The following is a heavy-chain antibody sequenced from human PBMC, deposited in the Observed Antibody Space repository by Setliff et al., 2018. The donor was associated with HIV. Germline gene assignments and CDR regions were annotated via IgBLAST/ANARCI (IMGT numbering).Heavy chain of an antibody. CDR1: GYGFRRYG. J-gene: IGHJ4*02. D-gene: IGHD3-3*01. CDR3: VRDRETVSISGVAVPYFDY. Sequence: ASVKVSCKPSGYGFRRYGLAWVRQVPGQGREGMGWLSPQNGKTKYAQRVQGRVSMTTDTSTNTVYMEMLRLTAQDTAVYSCVRDRETVSISGVAVPYFDYWGQGTQVTVSS. V-gene: IGHV1-18*01. CDR2: LSPQNGKT.